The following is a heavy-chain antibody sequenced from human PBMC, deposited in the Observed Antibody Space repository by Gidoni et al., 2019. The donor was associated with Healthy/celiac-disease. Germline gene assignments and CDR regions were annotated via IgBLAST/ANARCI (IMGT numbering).Heavy chain of an antibody. Sequence: QVQLQESGPGLVKPSQTLSLTCTVSGGSISSGGYYWSWIRQHPGKGLEWIGYIYYSGSTYYNPSLKSLVTISVDTSKNQFSLKLSSVTAADTAVYYCARKGELDGRFDYWGQGTLVTDSS. J-gene: IGHJ4*02. CDR1: GGSISSGGYY. D-gene: IGHD1-26*01. CDR3: ARKGELDGRFDY. V-gene: IGHV4-31*01. CDR2: IYYSGST.